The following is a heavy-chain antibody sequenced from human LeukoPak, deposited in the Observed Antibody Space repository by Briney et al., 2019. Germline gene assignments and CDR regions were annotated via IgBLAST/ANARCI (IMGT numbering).Heavy chain of an antibody. D-gene: IGHD3-22*01. CDR2: INWNGGST. Sequence: GGSLRLSCAASGFTFDDYGMSWVRQAPGKGLEWVSGINWNGGSTGYADSVKGRFTISRDNAKNSLYLQMNSLRAEDTALYYCARDFYCDSSGYEPHDYWGQGTLVTVSS. CDR3: ARDFYCDSSGYEPHDY. J-gene: IGHJ4*02. V-gene: IGHV3-20*04. CDR1: GFTFDDYG.